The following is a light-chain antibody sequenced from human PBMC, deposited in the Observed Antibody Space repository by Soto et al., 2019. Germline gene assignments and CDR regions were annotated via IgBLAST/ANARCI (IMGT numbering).Light chain of an antibody. CDR2: LNSDGSH. V-gene: IGLV4-69*01. J-gene: IGLJ2*01. Sequence: QAVLTQSPSASASLGASVKLTCVLSSGHSNYAVAWHQQQPEKGPRYLMRLNSDGSHNRGDGIPDRFSGSSSGTERYLTISSLQSEDEADYYCQTWGTGTVIFGGGTKLTVL. CDR1: SGHSNYA. CDR3: QTWGTGTVI.